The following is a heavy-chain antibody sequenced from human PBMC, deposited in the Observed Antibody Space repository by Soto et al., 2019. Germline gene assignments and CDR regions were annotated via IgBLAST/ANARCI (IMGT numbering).Heavy chain of an antibody. D-gene: IGHD2-15*01. Sequence: EVQLLESGGGLVQPGGSLRLSCAASGFTFISYAMSWVRQAPGKGLEWVSAISGSGGSTYYADSVKGRFTISRDNSKNTLYLQMNSLRAEDTAVYYCAKDPSTDGIFVVVVDAFDIWGQGTMVTVSS. CDR1: GFTFISYA. CDR3: AKDPSTDGIFVVVVDAFDI. V-gene: IGHV3-23*01. CDR2: ISGSGGST. J-gene: IGHJ3*02.